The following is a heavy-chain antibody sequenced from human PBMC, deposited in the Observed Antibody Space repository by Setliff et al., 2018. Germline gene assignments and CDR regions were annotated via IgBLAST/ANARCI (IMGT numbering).Heavy chain of an antibody. V-gene: IGHV4-59*11. CDR3: ARVLGLRSGAFDI. D-gene: IGHD5-12*01. J-gene: IGHJ3*02. Sequence: PSETLSLTCTVSGGSISSHYWSWIRQPPGKGLEWIRYIYYSGSTYYNPSLKSRVTISVDTSKNQFSLKLSSVTAADTAVYYCARVLGLRSGAFDIWGQGTMVTVSS. CDR2: IYYSGST. CDR1: GGSISSHY.